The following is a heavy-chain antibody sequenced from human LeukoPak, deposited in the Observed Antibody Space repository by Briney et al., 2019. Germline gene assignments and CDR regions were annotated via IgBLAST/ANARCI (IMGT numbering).Heavy chain of an antibody. Sequence: PGGSLRLSCAASGFTFSDYYMSWIRQAPGKGLEWASYISSSGSTIYYADSVKGRFTISRDNAKNSLYLQMNSLRAEDTAVYYCARGKTYYYDSSGYWVDYWGQGTLVTVSS. J-gene: IGHJ4*02. D-gene: IGHD3-22*01. CDR1: GFTFSDYY. CDR3: ARGKTYYYDSSGYWVDY. V-gene: IGHV3-11*01. CDR2: ISSSGSTI.